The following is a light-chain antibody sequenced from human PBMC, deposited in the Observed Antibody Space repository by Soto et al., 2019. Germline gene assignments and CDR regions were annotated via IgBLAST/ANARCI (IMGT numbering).Light chain of an antibody. CDR2: EVS. CDR3: SSYTSSVAWV. J-gene: IGLJ1*01. Sequence: QSALTQPASVSGSPGQSITISCTGTSSDVGGHSRVSWFQQYPGKAPKLLIFEVSKRPSGVSNRFSGSKSGNTASLTISGLQAEDEAEYYCSSYTSSVAWVFGTGTKLTVL. CDR1: SSDVGGHSR. V-gene: IGLV2-14*01.